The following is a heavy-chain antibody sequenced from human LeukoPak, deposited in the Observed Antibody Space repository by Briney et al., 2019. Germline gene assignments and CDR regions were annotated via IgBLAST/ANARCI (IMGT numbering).Heavy chain of an antibody. D-gene: IGHD2-21*02. Sequence: PGGSLRLSCGDSGFTFSTFAMTWVRQAPGKGLEWVSAIFGASGTTYYADSVKGRFTISRDNSKNTLYLQMNSLRAEDTAVYYCAVYCSGGCYSGLTWGQGTL. CDR1: GFTFSTFA. CDR3: AVYCSGGCYSGLT. CDR2: IFGASGTT. V-gene: IGHV3-23*01. J-gene: IGHJ4*02.